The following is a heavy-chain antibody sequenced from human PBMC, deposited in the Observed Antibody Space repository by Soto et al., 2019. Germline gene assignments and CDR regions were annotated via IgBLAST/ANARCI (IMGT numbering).Heavy chain of an antibody. Sequence: QVQLVQSGAEVKKPGASVKVSCKASGYTFTSYAMHWVRQAPGQRLEWMGWINAGNGNTKYSQKFQGRVTITRDTAASTAYMELSSLRSEDTAVYYCARVGIAAAAPFDYWGQGTLVTVSS. D-gene: IGHD6-13*01. CDR2: INAGNGNT. CDR3: ARVGIAAAAPFDY. J-gene: IGHJ4*02. CDR1: GYTFTSYA. V-gene: IGHV1-3*01.